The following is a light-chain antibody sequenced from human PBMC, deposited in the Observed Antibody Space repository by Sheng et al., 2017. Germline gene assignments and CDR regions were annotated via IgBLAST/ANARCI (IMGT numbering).Light chain of an antibody. Sequence: DIQMTQSPSSLSASVGDRVTITCQASQDISNYLNWYQQKPGKAPKLLIYDASNLETGVPSRFSGSGSGTDFTFTISSLQPEDIATYYCQQYDNLPRXALTFGPGTKVDIK. V-gene: IGKV1-33*01. CDR3: QQYDNLPRXALT. J-gene: IGKJ3*01. CDR2: DAS. CDR1: QDISNY.